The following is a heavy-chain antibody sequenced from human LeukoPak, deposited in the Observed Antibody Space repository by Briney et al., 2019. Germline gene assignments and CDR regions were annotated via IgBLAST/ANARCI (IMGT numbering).Heavy chain of an antibody. CDR3: ARERGDYTFDY. J-gene: IGHJ4*02. V-gene: IGHV4-30-2*01. D-gene: IGHD4-17*01. CDR1: GGSISSGGYS. CDR2: IYHSGST. Sequence: SQTLSLTCAVSGGSISSGGYSWSWIRQPPGKGREWIGYIYHSGSTYYHPSLKSRLTISVDRSKNQFSLNLSSVTAADTAVYYCARERGDYTFDYWGQGTLVTVSS.